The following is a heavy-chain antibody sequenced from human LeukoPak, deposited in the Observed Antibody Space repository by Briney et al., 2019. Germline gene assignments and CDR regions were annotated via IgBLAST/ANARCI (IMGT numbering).Heavy chain of an antibody. Sequence: ASVKVSCKASGYTFTSYGISWVRQAPGQGLEWMGWISAYNGNTNYAQKLQGRVTMTTDTSTSTAYMEPRSLRSDDTAVYYCARDLMDIVVVPAATFDYWGQGTLVTVSS. CDR1: GYTFTSYG. CDR3: ARDLMDIVVVPAATFDY. V-gene: IGHV1-18*01. J-gene: IGHJ4*02. D-gene: IGHD2-2*03. CDR2: ISAYNGNT.